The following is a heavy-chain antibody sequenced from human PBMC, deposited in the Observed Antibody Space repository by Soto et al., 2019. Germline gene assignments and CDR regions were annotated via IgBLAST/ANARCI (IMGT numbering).Heavy chain of an antibody. J-gene: IGHJ5*02. CDR2: IYYSGST. V-gene: IGHV4-59*01. D-gene: IGHD3-16*01. CDR3: ARVPGLGWFDP. CDR1: GGSISSYY. Sequence: QVQLQASGPGLVKPSETLSLTCTVSGGSISSYYWSWIRQPPGKGLEWIGYIYYSGSTNYNPSLKSRVTISVDTSNNQFSLKLSSVTAADTAVYYCARVPGLGWFDPWGQGTLVTVSS.